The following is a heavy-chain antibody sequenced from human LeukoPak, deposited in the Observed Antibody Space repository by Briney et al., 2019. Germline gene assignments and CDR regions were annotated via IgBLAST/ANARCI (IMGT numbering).Heavy chain of an antibody. D-gene: IGHD3-16*01. Sequence: GGSLRLSCAASGFTVSRNYMSWVRQAPGKGLEWVSVIYSGGRTYYADSVKGRFTISRDNAKNTLYLQMNSLRVEDTAVYYCAKDLGYDYVWGEGNLYDYWGQGILVTVSS. CDR3: AKDLGYDYVWGEGNLYDY. CDR2: IYSGGRT. V-gene: IGHV3-53*01. J-gene: IGHJ4*02. CDR1: GFTVSRNY.